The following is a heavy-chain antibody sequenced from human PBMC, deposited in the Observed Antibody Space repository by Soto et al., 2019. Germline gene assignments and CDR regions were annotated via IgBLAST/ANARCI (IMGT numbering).Heavy chain of an antibody. CDR3: TTVWFGFPSAVTTLGYYYGMDV. CDR2: IKSKTDGGTT. CDR1: GFTFSNAW. J-gene: IGHJ6*02. V-gene: IGHV3-15*01. D-gene: IGHD4-17*01. Sequence: EVQLVESGGGLVKPGGSLRLSCAASGFTFSNAWMSWVRQAPGKGLEWVGRIKSKTDGGTTDYAAPVKGRFTISRDDSKNTLYLQMNSLKTEDTAVYYCTTVWFGFPSAVTTLGYYYGMDVWGQGTTVTVSS.